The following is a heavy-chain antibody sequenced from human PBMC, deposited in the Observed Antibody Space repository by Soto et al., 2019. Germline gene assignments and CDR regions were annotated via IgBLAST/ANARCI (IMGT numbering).Heavy chain of an antibody. D-gene: IGHD6-19*01. J-gene: IGHJ4*02. CDR1: GFTFTGYY. CDR3: AREGPYNSGPDF. V-gene: IGHV1-2*04. Sequence: ASVKVSCKASGFTFTGYYIHWVRQAPGQGLEWMGWINPSSGGTTYAQKFQGWVTMTKDTFISTAYMELNRLTSDDTAMYYCAREGPYNSGPDFWGQGTLVPVSS. CDR2: INPSSGGT.